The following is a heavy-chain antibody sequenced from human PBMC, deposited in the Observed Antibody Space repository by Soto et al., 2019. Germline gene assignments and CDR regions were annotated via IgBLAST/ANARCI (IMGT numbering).Heavy chain of an antibody. Sequence: LETLSLTCAVSSGSISSSNWWSWVRQPPGKGLEWIGEIYHSGSTNYNPSLKSRVTISVDKSKNQFSLKLSSVTAADTAVYYCARGGGGYCNSTSCYDYWGQGTLVTVSS. D-gene: IGHD2-2*01. CDR3: ARGGGGYCNSTSCYDY. CDR1: SGSISSSNW. V-gene: IGHV4-4*02. J-gene: IGHJ4*02. CDR2: IYHSGST.